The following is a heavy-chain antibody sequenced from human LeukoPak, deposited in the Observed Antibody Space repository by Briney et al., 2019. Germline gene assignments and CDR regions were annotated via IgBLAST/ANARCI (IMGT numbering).Heavy chain of an antibody. CDR2: INPNSGGT. CDR3: ARDLGPYGDYVGFHLDY. V-gene: IGHV1-2*02. D-gene: IGHD4-17*01. Sequence: ASVKVSCKASGYTFTGYYMHWALKAPGQGPESIACINPNSGGTNYAQKFQGRVTMSRDTSISPAYMELRRLRSDDTAVYYCARDLGPYGDYVGFHLDYWGQGTLVTVSS. J-gene: IGHJ4*02. CDR1: GYTFTGYY.